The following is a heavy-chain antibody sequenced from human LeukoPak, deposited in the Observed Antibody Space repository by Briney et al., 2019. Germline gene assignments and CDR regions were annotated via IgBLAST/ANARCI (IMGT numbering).Heavy chain of an antibody. CDR1: GFTFSSYG. CDR3: ARVYGDDAFDI. Sequence: GGSLRPSCAASGFTFSSYGMHWVRQAPGKGLEWVAVIWYDGSNKYYADSVKGRFTISRDNSKNTLYLQMNSLRAEDTAVYYCARVYGDDAFDIWGQGTMVTVSS. J-gene: IGHJ3*02. CDR2: IWYDGSNK. D-gene: IGHD4-17*01. V-gene: IGHV3-33*01.